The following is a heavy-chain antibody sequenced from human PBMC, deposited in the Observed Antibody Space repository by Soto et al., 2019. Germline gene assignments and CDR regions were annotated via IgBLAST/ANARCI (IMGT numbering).Heavy chain of an antibody. CDR3: ASLQGYCSGGSCYAQYLSDY. CDR1: VYTFTSYA. Sequence: QASVYTFTSYAMHRVRRAPGRKHKYMVWINAGNGNTKYSQKFQGRVTITRDTSASTAYMELSSLRSEDTAVYYCASLQGYCSGGSCYAQYLSDYWGQGTLVTVSS. D-gene: IGHD2-15*01. CDR2: INAGNGNT. V-gene: IGHV1-3*01. J-gene: IGHJ4*02.